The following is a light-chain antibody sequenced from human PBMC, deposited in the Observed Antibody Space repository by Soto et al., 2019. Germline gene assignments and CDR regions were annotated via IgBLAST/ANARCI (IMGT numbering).Light chain of an antibody. Sequence: EIVLTQSPGTLSLSPGERATLSCRASRSVSSSYLAWYQQKPGQAPRLLIYGASSRATGSPDRFSGSGSGTDFTLTISGLEPEDFAVYYCQQYGSSPRTFGQGTKVEIK. J-gene: IGKJ1*01. CDR3: QQYGSSPRT. CDR1: RSVSSSY. CDR2: GAS. V-gene: IGKV3-20*01.